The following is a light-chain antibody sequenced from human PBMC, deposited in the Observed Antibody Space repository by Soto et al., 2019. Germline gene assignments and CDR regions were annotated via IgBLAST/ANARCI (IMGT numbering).Light chain of an antibody. CDR2: NNH. V-gene: IGLV1-44*01. CDR3: SAWDDSLSIVL. CDR1: SANIGDNS. Sequence: QSVLTQPPSASGAPGQRVTISCSGSSANIGDNSVNWYQKFPGKAPRLLIYNNHHRPSGVPDRFSGSKSGTSGSLAISGLLSEDEADYYCSAWDDSLSIVLFGGGTQLTVL. J-gene: IGLJ2*01.